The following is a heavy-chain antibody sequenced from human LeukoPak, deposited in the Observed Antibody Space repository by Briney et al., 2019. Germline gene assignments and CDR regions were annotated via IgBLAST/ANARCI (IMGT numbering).Heavy chain of an antibody. Sequence: AGGSLRLSFAASGFTFSSYAMHWVRQAPGKGLEWVSYISSSSSTIYYADSVKGRFTISRDNAKNSLYLQMNSLRAEDTAVYYCASIAVAGHWGQGTLVTVSS. J-gene: IGHJ1*01. V-gene: IGHV3-48*04. CDR2: ISSSSSTI. CDR1: GFTFSSYA. CDR3: ASIAVAGH. D-gene: IGHD6-19*01.